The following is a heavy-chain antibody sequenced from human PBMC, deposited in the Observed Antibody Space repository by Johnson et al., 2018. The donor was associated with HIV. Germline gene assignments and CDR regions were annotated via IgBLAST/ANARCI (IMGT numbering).Heavy chain of an antibody. J-gene: IGHJ3*02. V-gene: IGHV3-23*04. CDR2: ISGSGGST. CDR1: GFTFSSYA. CDR3: ASDRDLGRAFDI. Sequence: VQLVESGGGVVQPGTSLRLSCAASGFTFSSYAMSWVRQAPGKGLEWVSAISGSGGSTYYADSVKGRFTISRDNSKNSLYLQMNSLRAEDTALYYCASDRDLGRAFDIWGQGTMVTVSS. D-gene: IGHD1-26*01.